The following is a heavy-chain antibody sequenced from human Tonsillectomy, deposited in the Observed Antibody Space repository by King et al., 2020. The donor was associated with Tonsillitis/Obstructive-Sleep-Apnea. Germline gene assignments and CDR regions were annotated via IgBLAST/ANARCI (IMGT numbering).Heavy chain of an antibody. CDR2: INHSGRT. D-gene: IGHD3-22*01. V-gene: IGHV4-34*01. CDR3: ARTPDMIRFEP. Sequence: VQLQQWGAGLLTPSETLSLTCAVYGGSFSGYYWSWIRQPPGKGLEWIGEINHSGRTNYNPSLKSRVTISVDTSKYQFSLNLSSVTAADTAVYYCARTPDMIRFEPWGQGTRVTVSS. CDR1: GGSFSGYY. J-gene: IGHJ5*02.